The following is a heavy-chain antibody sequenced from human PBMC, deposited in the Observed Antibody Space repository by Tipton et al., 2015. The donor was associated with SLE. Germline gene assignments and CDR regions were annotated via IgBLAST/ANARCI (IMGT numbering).Heavy chain of an antibody. V-gene: IGHV4-39*07. Sequence: TLSLTCTVSGGSISSSSYYWGWIRQPPGKGLEWIGSIYHSGSTYYNPSHKSRVTISVDTSKNQFSLKLSSVTAADTAVYYCASLRVLWGYFDYWGQGTLVTVSS. D-gene: IGHD4/OR15-4a*01. CDR1: GGSISSSSYY. J-gene: IGHJ4*02. CDR3: ASLRVLWGYFDY. CDR2: IYHSGST.